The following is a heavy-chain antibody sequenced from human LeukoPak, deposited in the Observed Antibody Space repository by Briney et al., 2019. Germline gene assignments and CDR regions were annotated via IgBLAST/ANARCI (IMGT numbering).Heavy chain of an antibody. Sequence: GGSLRLSCAASGLTFRNYGMHWVRQAPGKGLEWVSIIYYDGSLKYYADSVKGRFTISKDNSKNTLYLEINSLRVEDTAVYYCAKDADIVVVVAADFDYWGQGTLVTVSS. CDR2: IYYDGSLK. CDR1: GLTFRNYG. D-gene: IGHD2-15*01. J-gene: IGHJ4*02. V-gene: IGHV3-33*06. CDR3: AKDADIVVVVAADFDY.